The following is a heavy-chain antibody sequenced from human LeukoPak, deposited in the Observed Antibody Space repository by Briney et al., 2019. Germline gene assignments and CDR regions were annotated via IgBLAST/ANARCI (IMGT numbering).Heavy chain of an antibody. CDR3: ARVFAGHCYFDY. D-gene: IGHD1-14*01. J-gene: IGHJ4*02. CDR1: GGSISSGGYS. Sequence: SQTLSLTCTVSGGSISSGGYSWSWIRQHPGKGLEWIGYIYYSGSTYYNPSLKSRVTISVDTSKNQFSLKLSSVTAADTAVYYCARVFAGHCYFDYWGQGTLVTVSS. CDR2: IYYSGST. V-gene: IGHV4-31*03.